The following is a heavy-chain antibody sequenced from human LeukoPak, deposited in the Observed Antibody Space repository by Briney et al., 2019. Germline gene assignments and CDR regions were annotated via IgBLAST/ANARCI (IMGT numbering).Heavy chain of an antibody. V-gene: IGHV4-59*01. CDR3: ARERLLTERYCSGGSCYSGGPSFHYYYYMDV. CDR2: IYYTGST. D-gene: IGHD2-15*01. CDR1: GDSINRYY. J-gene: IGHJ6*03. Sequence: SETLSLTCTVSGDSINRYYWSWIRQPPGKGLEWIGYIYYTGSTNYNPSLKSRVTMSVDTSKNQFSLKLSSVTTADTAVYYCARERLLTERYCSGGSCYSGGPSFHYYYYMDVWGKGTTVTVSS.